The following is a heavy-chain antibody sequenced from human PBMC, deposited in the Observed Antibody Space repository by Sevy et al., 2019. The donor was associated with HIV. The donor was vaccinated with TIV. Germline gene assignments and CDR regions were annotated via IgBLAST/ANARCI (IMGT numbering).Heavy chain of an antibody. CDR1: GFSFSTYS. CDR2: IFYDGGNM. CDR3: ARDRQPMVRGVIGDY. J-gene: IGHJ4*02. D-gene: IGHD3-10*01. V-gene: IGHV3-30-3*01. Sequence: GGSLRLSWAASGFSFSTYSMHWVRQAPGKGLEWVAVIFYDGGNMYYADSVKGRFSISRDNSKNTLYLQMNSLKAEDTAVYFSARDRQPMVRGVIGDYWGQGTLVTVSS.